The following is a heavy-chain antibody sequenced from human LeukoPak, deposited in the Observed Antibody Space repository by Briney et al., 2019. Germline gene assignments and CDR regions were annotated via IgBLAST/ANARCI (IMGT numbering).Heavy chain of an antibody. Sequence: SVKASCKASGGTFSSYAISWVRQAPGQGLEWMGGIIPIFGTANYAQKFQGRVTITADESTSTAYMELSSLRSEDTAVYYCARDMPHDYGGNVIWFDPWGQGTLVTVSS. V-gene: IGHV1-69*13. CDR3: ARDMPHDYGGNVIWFDP. J-gene: IGHJ5*02. CDR2: IIPIFGTA. CDR1: GGTFSSYA. D-gene: IGHD4-23*01.